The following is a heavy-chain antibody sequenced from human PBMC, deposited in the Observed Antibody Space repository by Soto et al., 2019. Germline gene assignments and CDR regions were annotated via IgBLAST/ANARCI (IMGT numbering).Heavy chain of an antibody. V-gene: IGHV3-30-3*01. J-gene: IGHJ6*02. CDR1: GFTFSSYA. CDR2: ISYDGSNK. Sequence: GGSLRLSCAASGFTFSSYAMHWVRQAPGKGLEWVAVISYDGSNKYYADSVKGRFTISRDNSKNTLYLQMNSLRAEDTAVYYCARTHPHLGYSGYGTYYYYGMDVWGQGTTVTVSS. D-gene: IGHD5-12*01. CDR3: ARTHPHLGYSGYGTYYYYGMDV.